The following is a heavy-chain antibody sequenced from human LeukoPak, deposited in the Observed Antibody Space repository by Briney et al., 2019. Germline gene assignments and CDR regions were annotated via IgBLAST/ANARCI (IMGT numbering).Heavy chain of an antibody. CDR2: ISYDGSDK. CDR3: AKPAYCSGGSCLHTRSGAYYYYYMDV. Sequence: PGGTLRLSCAASGFTISTYGMHWVRQAPGKGLEWVALISYDGSDKYYADSVKGRFTISRDNSKNTLYLQMNSLRAEDTAVYYCAKPAYCSGGSCLHTRSGAYYYYYMDVWGKGTTVTVSS. CDR1: GFTISTYG. J-gene: IGHJ6*03. V-gene: IGHV3-30*18. D-gene: IGHD2-15*01.